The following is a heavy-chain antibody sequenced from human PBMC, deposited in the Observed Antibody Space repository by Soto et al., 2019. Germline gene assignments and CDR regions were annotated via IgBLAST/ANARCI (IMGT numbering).Heavy chain of an antibody. CDR1: GGSISSGGYY. CDR3: ARDHVKIFDY. Sequence: SETLSLTCTVSGGSISSGGYYWSWIRQHPGKGLEWIGYIYYSGSTYYNPSLKSRVTISVDTSKNQFSLKLSSVTAADTAVYYCARDHVKIFDYWGQGTLVTVSS. D-gene: IGHD3-3*01. V-gene: IGHV4-31*03. J-gene: IGHJ4*02. CDR2: IYYSGST.